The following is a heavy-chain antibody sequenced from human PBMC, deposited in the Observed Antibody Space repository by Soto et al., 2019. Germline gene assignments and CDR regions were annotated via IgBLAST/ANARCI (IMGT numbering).Heavy chain of an antibody. V-gene: IGHV1-2*04. D-gene: IGHD2-8*01. CDR3: ARELGGPNAYYYGMDV. CDR2: INPNSGGT. J-gene: IGHJ6*02. Sequence: ASVKVSCKASGYIFTGYYMHWVRQAPGQGLEWMGWINPNSGGTNYAQKFQGWVTMTRDTSISTAYMELSRLRSDDTAVYYCARELGGPNAYYYGMDVWGQGTTVTVSS. CDR1: GYIFTGYY.